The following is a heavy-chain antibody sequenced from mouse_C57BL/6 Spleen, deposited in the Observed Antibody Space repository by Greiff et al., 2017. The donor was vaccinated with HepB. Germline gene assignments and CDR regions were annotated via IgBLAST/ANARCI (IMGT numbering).Heavy chain of an antibody. V-gene: IGHV1-69*01. D-gene: IGHD1-1*01. J-gene: IGHJ4*01. Sequence: QVQLKQPGAELVMPGASVKLSCKASGYTFTSYWMHWVKQRPGQGLEWIGEIDPSDSYTNYNQKFKGKSTLTVDKSSSTAYMQLSSLTSEDSAVYYCARYHGNAMDYWGQGTSVTVSS. CDR1: GYTFTSYW. CDR2: IDPSDSYT. CDR3: ARYHGNAMDY.